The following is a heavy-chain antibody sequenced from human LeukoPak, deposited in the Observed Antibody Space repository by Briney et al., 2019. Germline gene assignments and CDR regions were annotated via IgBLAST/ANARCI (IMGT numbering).Heavy chain of an antibody. J-gene: IGHJ4*02. CDR1: GFPFSSYA. Sequence: GGSLRLSCAASGFPFSSYAMSWVRQAPGKGLEWVSATSGNGAKTYYADSVKGRFTISRDNSRNTLYLQMNSLRAEDTAVYYCAKDSGWPFDYWGQGTLVIVSS. CDR2: TSGNGAKT. V-gene: IGHV3-23*01. D-gene: IGHD6-19*01. CDR3: AKDSGWPFDY.